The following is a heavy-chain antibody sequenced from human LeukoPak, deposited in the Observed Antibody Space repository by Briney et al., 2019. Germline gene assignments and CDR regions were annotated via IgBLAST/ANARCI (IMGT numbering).Heavy chain of an antibody. CDR3: AKSGYSYGYYFDY. CDR2: ISGSGGST. CDR1: GFTFSSYG. Sequence: GGSLRLSCAASGFTFSSYGMSWVRQAPGKGLEWVSAISGSGGSTYYADSVKGRFTISRDNSKNTLYLQMNSLRAEDTAVYYCAKSGYSYGYYFDYWGQGTLVTVPS. D-gene: IGHD5-18*01. V-gene: IGHV3-23*01. J-gene: IGHJ4*02.